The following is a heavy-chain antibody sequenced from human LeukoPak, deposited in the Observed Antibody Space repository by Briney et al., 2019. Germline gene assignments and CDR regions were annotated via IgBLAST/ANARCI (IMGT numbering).Heavy chain of an antibody. CDR3: ATGDLESEARDYYKMDV. V-gene: IGHV1-24*01. J-gene: IGHJ6*02. CDR2: FDPEDGET. D-gene: IGHD3-3*01. Sequence: ASVKVSCKASGYTFTSYGISWVRQAPGQGLEWMGGFDPEDGETIYAQKFQGRVTMTEDTSTDTAHMELSSLRSEDTAVHYCATGDLESEARDYYKMDVWGQGTTVTVSS. CDR1: GYTFTSYG.